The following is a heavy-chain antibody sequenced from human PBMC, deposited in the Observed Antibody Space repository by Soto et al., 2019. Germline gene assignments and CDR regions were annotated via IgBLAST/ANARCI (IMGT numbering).Heavy chain of an antibody. CDR1: GGSFSTYA. Sequence: SVKVSCKASGGSFSTYAISGVRQSGLRGRDGMGGIIPIFGTPNYAQKFQGRVTITADRSTSTAYLELNSLRSEDTAVYYCAAPRTDGYKVPDPSTYYYYGLDVWGQGTTVTVSS. CDR3: AAPRTDGYKVPDPSTYYYYGLDV. V-gene: IGHV1-69*06. D-gene: IGHD5-12*01. CDR2: IIPIFGTP. J-gene: IGHJ6*02.